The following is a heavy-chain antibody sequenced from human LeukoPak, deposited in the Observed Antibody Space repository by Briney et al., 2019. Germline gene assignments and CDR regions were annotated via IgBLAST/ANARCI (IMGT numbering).Heavy chain of an antibody. CDR1: GGPVSSGSYY. CDR2: IYYSGST. V-gene: IGHV4-61*01. J-gene: IGHJ6*02. CDR3: AGRGGIQLWPDGHYYGMDV. Sequence: SETLSLTCTVSGGPVSSGSYYWSWIRQPPGKGLEWIGYIYYSGSTNYNPSLKSRVTISVDTSKNQFSLKLSSVTAADTAVYYCAGRGGIQLWPDGHYYGMDVWGQGTTVTVSS. D-gene: IGHD5-18*01.